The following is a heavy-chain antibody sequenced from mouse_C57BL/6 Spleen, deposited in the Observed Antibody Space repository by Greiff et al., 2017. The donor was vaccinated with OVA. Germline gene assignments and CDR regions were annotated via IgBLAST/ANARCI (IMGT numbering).Heavy chain of an antibody. CDR1: GYTFTSYW. D-gene: IGHD1-1*02. CDR2: IDPSDSYT. Sequence: VQLQQPGAELVMPGASVKLSCKASGYTFTSYWMHLVKQRPGQGLEWIGEIDPSDSYTNYNQKFKGKSTLTVDKSSSTAYMQLSSLTAEESADYSCAEWDGASAWFAYWGQGTLVTVSA. CDR3: AEWDGASAWFAY. V-gene: IGHV1-69*01. J-gene: IGHJ3*01.